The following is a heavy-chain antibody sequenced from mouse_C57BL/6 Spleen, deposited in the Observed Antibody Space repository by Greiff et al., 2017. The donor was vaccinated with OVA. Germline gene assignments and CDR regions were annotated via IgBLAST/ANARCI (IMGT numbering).Heavy chain of an antibody. J-gene: IGHJ2*01. V-gene: IGHV1-55*01. CDR2: IYPGSGST. D-gene: IGHD3-2*02. CDR3: ARLDSSGSLYYFDY. Sequence: QVQLQQPGAELVKPGASVKMSCKASGYTFTSYWITWVKQRPGQGLEWIGDIYPGSGSTNYNEKFKSKATLTVDTSSSTTVGQLMSLSSDVSVVYYCARLDSSGSLYYFDYWGQGPTLTVAS. CDR1: GYTFTSYW.